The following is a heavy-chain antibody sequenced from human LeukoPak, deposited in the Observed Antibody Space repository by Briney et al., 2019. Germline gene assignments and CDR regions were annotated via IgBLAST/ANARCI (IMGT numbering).Heavy chain of an antibody. Sequence: PSETLSLTCTVSGGSISSYYWSWIRQPPGKGLEWIGYIYTSGSTNYNPSLKSRVTISVDTSKNQFSLKLSSVTDADTAVYYCARLGGGYDFWSGYYTWFDPWGQGTLVTVSS. CDR3: ARLGGGYDFWSGYYTWFDP. J-gene: IGHJ5*02. CDR1: GGSISSYY. V-gene: IGHV4-4*09. CDR2: IYTSGST. D-gene: IGHD3-3*01.